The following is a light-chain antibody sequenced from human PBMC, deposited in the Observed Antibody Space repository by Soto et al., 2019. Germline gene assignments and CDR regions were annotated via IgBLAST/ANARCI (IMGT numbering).Light chain of an antibody. Sequence: DIQMTQSPSSLSASVGDRVTITCQASQDITNYLNWYKQKPGKAPRLLLYDASSLETGVPSRFSGSGSGTDFTFTISSLKPEDIATYYCQHYDHLPITFGQGTRLEIK. CDR3: QHYDHLPIT. CDR2: DAS. V-gene: IGKV1-33*01. J-gene: IGKJ5*01. CDR1: QDITNY.